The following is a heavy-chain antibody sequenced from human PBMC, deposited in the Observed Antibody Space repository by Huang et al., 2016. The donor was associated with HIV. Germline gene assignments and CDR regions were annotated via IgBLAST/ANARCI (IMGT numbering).Heavy chain of an antibody. CDR3: ARERMMSWLDDHDAFDI. CDR2: INQSGST. D-gene: IGHD1-1*01. CDR1: GGSFSGYY. Sequence: QVQLQQWGAGLLKPSETLSLPCAVYGGSFSGYYWSLIRQSPGKGLEWIGEINQSGSTNDNPSLKSRRTMSVDTSKNQFSLKLSSVTAADTAVYYCARERMMSWLDDHDAFDIWGQGTMVTVSS. V-gene: IGHV4-34*01. J-gene: IGHJ3*02.